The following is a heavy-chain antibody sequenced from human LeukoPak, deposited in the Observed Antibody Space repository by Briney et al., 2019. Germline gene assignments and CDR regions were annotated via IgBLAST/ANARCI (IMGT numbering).Heavy chain of an antibody. CDR1: GGSFSGYY. CDR3: ARTRAAYYGSGPDRDDAFDI. D-gene: IGHD3-10*01. V-gene: IGHV4-34*01. Sequence: SETLSLTCAVYGGSFSGYYWSWIRQPPGKGLEWIGEINHSGSTNYNPSLKSRVTISVDTSKNQFSLKLSSVTAADTAVYYCARTRAAYYGSGPDRDDAFDIWGQGTMVTVSS. CDR2: INHSGST. J-gene: IGHJ3*02.